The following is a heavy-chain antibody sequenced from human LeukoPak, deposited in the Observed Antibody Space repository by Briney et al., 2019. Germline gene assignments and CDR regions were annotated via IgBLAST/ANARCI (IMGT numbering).Heavy chain of an antibody. Sequence: ASVKVSCKASGYTFTGYYMHWVRQAPGQGLEWMGWINPNSGGTNYAQKFQGRVTMTRDTSISTAYMELSRLRSDDTAVYYCAREPGYCSSTSCFDSYYYYGMDVWGQGTTVTVSS. D-gene: IGHD2-2*01. CDR1: GYTFTGYY. CDR2: INPNSGGT. V-gene: IGHV1-2*02. J-gene: IGHJ6*02. CDR3: AREPGYCSSTSCFDSYYYYGMDV.